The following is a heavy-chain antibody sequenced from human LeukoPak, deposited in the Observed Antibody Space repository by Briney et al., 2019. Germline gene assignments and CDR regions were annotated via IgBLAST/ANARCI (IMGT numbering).Heavy chain of an antibody. CDR3: ATSVVGATFDY. Sequence: ASVKVSCKASGGTFSSYAISWVRQAPGQGLEWMGRIIPILGIANYAQKFQGRVTMTEDTSTDTAYMELSSLRSEDTAVYYCATSVVGATFDYWGQGTLVTVSS. CDR1: GGTFSSYA. V-gene: IGHV1-69*04. D-gene: IGHD1-26*01. CDR2: IIPILGIA. J-gene: IGHJ4*02.